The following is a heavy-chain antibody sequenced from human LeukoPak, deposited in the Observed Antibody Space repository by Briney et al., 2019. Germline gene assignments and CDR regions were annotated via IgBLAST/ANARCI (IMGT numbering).Heavy chain of an antibody. CDR1: GGSLNNYY. Sequence: PSETLSLTCTVSGGSLNNYYWTWIRQPPGKRLEWIGYIFYNGYTNYNPSLKSRVTISVDTSKNQFSLKLTSVTAADTAVYYCARDRSTIGMDVWGQGTTVTVSS. D-gene: IGHD1-1*01. CDR2: IFYNGYT. J-gene: IGHJ6*02. V-gene: IGHV4-59*01. CDR3: ARDRSTIGMDV.